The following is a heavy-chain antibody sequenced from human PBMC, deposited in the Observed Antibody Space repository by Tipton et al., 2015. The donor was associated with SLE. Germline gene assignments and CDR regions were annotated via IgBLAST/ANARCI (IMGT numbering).Heavy chain of an antibody. Sequence: TLSLTCTVSGGSISSYYWSWIRQPPGKGLEWIGYIYYSGSTNYNPSLKSRVTISVDTSKNQFSLKLSSVTAADTAVYYCARGQGPYYYYYYMDVWGKGTTVTVSS. V-gene: IGHV4-59*01. CDR1: GGSISSYY. J-gene: IGHJ6*03. CDR2: IYYSGST. CDR3: ARGQGPYYYYYYMDV.